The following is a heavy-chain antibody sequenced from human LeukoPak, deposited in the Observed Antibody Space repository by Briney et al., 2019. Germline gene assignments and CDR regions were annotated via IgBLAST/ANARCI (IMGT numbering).Heavy chain of an antibody. CDR2: ISSNGGST. J-gene: IGHJ4*02. V-gene: IGHV3-64*01. CDR1: GFTFSSYA. CDR3: ASSISTTVTTLIGY. Sequence: GGSLRLSCAASGFTFSSYAMHWVRQPPGKGLEYISAISSNGGSTYYANSVKGRFTISRDNSKNTLYLQMGSLRAEDMAVYYCASSISTTVTTLIGYWGQGTLVTVSS. D-gene: IGHD4-17*01.